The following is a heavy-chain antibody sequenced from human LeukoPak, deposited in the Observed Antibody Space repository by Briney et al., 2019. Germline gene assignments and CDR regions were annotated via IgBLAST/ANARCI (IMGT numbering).Heavy chain of an antibody. D-gene: IGHD3-3*01. CDR1: GFTFSSYG. J-gene: IGHJ3*02. CDR3: AKDPDPPYYDFWSGYSPGNAFDI. CDR2: IRYDGSNK. V-gene: IGHV3-30*02. Sequence: GGSLRLSCAASGFTFSSYGMHWVRQAPGKGLEWVAFIRYDGSNKYYADSVKGRFTISRDNSKNTLYLQMNSLRAEDTAVYYCAKDPDPPYYDFWSGYSPGNAFDIWGQGTMVTVSS.